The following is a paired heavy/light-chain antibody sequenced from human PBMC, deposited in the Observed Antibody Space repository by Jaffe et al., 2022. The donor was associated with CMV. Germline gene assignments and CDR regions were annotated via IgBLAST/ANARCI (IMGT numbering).Heavy chain of an antibody. CDR1: GFNLGDYT. V-gene: IGHV3-49*04. J-gene: IGHJ6*03. CDR2: IRKKLHGGTP. D-gene: IGHD2-8*01. CDR3: SRDLQWNMDV. Sequence: EVQLVESGGGLVQPGRSLRLSCTTSGFNLGDYTMNWVRQAPGKGLEWVGFIRKKLHGGTPEYAASVRGRFTISTDDSKGIAYLQMNSLKTEDTALYYCSRDLQWNMDVWGKGTAVTVSS.
Light chain of an antibody. V-gene: IGLV7-43*01. J-gene: IGLJ3*02. Sequence: QTVVTQEPSLTVSPGGTVTLTCASSSGAVTSGSYPNWFQQKPGQAPRPLIYSTNNRHSWTPARFSGSLLGGKAALTLSGVQPEDEADYYCLLYYDSGQPWVFGGGTKLTVL. CDR2: STN. CDR3: LLYYDSGQPWV. CDR1: SGAVTSGSY.